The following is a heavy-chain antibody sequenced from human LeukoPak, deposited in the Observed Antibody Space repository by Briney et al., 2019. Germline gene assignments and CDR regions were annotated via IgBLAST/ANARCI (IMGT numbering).Heavy chain of an antibody. J-gene: IGHJ6*02. CDR2: IKQDGSEK. D-gene: IGHD3-10*01. CDR3: AREGGSGSYRGYYYYYGMDV. CDR1: GFTFSSYW. V-gene: IGHV3-7*01. Sequence: GGSLRLSCAASGFTFSSYWMSWVRQAPGKGLEWVANIKQDGSEKYYVDSVKGRFTISRDNAKNSLYLQMNSLRAEGTAVYYCAREGGSGSYRGYYYYYGMDVWGQGTTVTVSS.